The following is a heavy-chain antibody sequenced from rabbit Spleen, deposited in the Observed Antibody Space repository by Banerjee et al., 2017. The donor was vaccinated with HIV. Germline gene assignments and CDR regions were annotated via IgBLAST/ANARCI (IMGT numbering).Heavy chain of an antibody. CDR3: ARDTASSFSSYGMDL. V-gene: IGHV1S45*01. D-gene: IGHD8-1*01. J-gene: IGHJ6*01. CDR1: GVSFSDKDV. CDR2: INTVTGKT. Sequence: EQLEESGGGLVKPEGSLTLTCKASGVSFSDKDVMCWVRQAPGKGLEWIACINTVTGKTVYASWAKGRFIMSRTSSTTVTLQMTRLTAADTATYFCARDTASSFSSYGMDLWGPGTLVTVS.